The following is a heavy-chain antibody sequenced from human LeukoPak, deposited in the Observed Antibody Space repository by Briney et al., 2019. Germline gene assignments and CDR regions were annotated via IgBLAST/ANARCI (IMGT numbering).Heavy chain of an antibody. D-gene: IGHD3-22*01. CDR1: GFTFSSYG. V-gene: IGHV3-33*01. CDR3: ARTGDYHDTSGYLAD. J-gene: IGHJ4*02. CDR2: IWYEGSNK. Sequence: PGGSLRLSCAASGFTFSSYGMHWIRQAPGKGLEWVAVIWYEGSNKYYADSVKGRFTISRNISKNTLCLQMNSLGAEDTAVYYCARTGDYHDTSGYLADWGQGTLVTVSS.